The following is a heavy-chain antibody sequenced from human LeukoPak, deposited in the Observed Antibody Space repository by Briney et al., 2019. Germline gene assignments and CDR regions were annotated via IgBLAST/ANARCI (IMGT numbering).Heavy chain of an antibody. CDR1: GGSISSGGYY. V-gene: IGHV4-30-2*01. J-gene: IGHJ5*02. CDR2: IYHSGST. Sequence: PSETLSLTCTVSGGSISSGGYYWSWIRQPPGKGLEWIGYIYHSGSTYYNPSLKSRVTISVDRSKNQFSLKLNSVTAADTAVYYCARDHAEGSYDPLFTNWFDPWGQGTLVTVSS. CDR3: ARDHAEGSYDPLFTNWFDP. D-gene: IGHD5-12*01.